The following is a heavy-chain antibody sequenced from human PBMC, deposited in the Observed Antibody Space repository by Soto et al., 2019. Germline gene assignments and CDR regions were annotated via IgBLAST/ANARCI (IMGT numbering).Heavy chain of an antibody. CDR3: ARAPRTYYSGSGSYLDY. Sequence: QVQLVESGGGVVQPGRSLRLSCAASGFTFTSYAMHWVRQAPGKGLEWVAVISYDGSNKYYADSVKGRFTISRDNSKNPLDLQMNSLRAEDAAVYYCARAPRTYYSGSGSYLDYWGQGTLVTVSS. V-gene: IGHV3-30-3*01. J-gene: IGHJ4*02. D-gene: IGHD3-10*01. CDR2: ISYDGSNK. CDR1: GFTFTSYA.